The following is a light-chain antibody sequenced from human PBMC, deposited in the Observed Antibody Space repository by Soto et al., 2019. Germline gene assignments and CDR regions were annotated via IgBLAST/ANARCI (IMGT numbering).Light chain of an antibody. CDR2: DVD. CDR1: SSDVGGYNY. J-gene: IGLJ1*01. CDR3: ISYTSDDVRYV. Sequence: QSVLTQPRSVSGSPGQSVTISCTGISSDVGGYNYVSWYQQHPGKAPKLIIYDVDKWPSGVPDRFSGSKSGNTASLTISGLQSEDDADYYCISYTSDDVRYVFGTGTKLTVL. V-gene: IGLV2-11*01.